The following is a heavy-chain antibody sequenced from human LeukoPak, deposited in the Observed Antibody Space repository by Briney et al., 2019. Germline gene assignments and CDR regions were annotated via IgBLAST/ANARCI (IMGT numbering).Heavy chain of an antibody. D-gene: IGHD7-27*01. Sequence: PGGSLRLSCAASGFTFSSYGMHWVRQAPGKGLEWVAFIRYDGSNKYYADSVKGRFTISRDNSKNTLYLQMNSLRAEDTAVYYCAKEANWGWVGTANAFDIWGQGTMVTVPS. V-gene: IGHV3-30*02. J-gene: IGHJ3*02. CDR2: IRYDGSNK. CDR3: AKEANWGWVGTANAFDI. CDR1: GFTFSSYG.